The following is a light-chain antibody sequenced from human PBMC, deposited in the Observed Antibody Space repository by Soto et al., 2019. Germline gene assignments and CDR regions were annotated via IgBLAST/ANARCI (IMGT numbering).Light chain of an antibody. CDR1: QSVSSTY. CDR2: GAS. J-gene: IGKJ1*01. Sequence: EIVMTQSPATLSLSPGERATLSCRASQSVSSTYLAWYQQQPGQAPRLLIYGASSRATGIPDRFIGSGSGTDFTLSISRLEPEDFAVYYCQQYSSLWTFGQGTKVDIK. V-gene: IGKV3-20*01. CDR3: QQYSSLWT.